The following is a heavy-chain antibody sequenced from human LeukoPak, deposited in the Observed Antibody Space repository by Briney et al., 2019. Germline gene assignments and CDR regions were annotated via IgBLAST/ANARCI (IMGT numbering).Heavy chain of an antibody. D-gene: IGHD2/OR15-2a*01. CDR3: AKNSGAGYYYYMDV. J-gene: IGHJ6*03. V-gene: IGHV3-23*01. CDR2: ISGSGGST. CDR1: GFTFSSYA. Sequence: TGGSLRLSCAASGFTFSSYAMSWVRQAPGKGLEWVSAISGSGGSTYYADSVKGRFTISRDNSKNTLYLQMNSLRAEDTALYYCAKNSGAGYYYYMDVWGKGTTVTVSS.